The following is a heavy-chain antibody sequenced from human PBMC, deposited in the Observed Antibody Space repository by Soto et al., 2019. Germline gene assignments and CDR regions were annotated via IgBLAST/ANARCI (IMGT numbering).Heavy chain of an antibody. J-gene: IGHJ4*02. D-gene: IGHD6-19*01. Sequence: SETLSLTCTVSGGSISSYYWSWIRQPPGKGLEWIGYISYSGTTNYNPSLKSRVTISVDTSKNQFSLKLSSVTAADTVVYYCARDQGGGWSNIDYWGQGTLVTVS. CDR1: GGSISSYY. V-gene: IGHV4-59*01. CDR2: ISYSGTT. CDR3: ARDQGGGWSNIDY.